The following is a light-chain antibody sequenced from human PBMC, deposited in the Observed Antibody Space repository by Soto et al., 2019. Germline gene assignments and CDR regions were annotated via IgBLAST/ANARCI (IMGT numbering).Light chain of an antibody. CDR3: QYIAT. CDR1: QTISSS. CDR2: RAS. Sequence: DIQMTQSPSTLSASVGDRVTITCRASQTISSSLAWYQQKPGKAPKPLIYRASSLESGVPSRFSGSGSGTELAVHTVSLEPGDVSMYLRQYIATCGLGTKGEI. V-gene: IGKV1-5*03. J-gene: IGKJ1*01.